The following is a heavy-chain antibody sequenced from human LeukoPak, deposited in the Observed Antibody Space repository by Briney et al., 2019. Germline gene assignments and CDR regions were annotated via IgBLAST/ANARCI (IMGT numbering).Heavy chain of an antibody. CDR2: ISSRGDDT. V-gene: IGHV3-23*01. D-gene: IGHD2-2*01. J-gene: IGHJ5*02. CDR3: AKDPSIARIVVVPAAMGGWFDP. CDR1: GFTFSTLA. Sequence: GGSLRLSCTASGFTFSTLAMSWVRQAPGKGLEWVSSISSRGDDTTYADSVKGRFTISRDNSKNTLYLQLNSLRAEDTAVYYCAKDPSIARIVVVPAAMGGWFDPWGQGTLVTVSS.